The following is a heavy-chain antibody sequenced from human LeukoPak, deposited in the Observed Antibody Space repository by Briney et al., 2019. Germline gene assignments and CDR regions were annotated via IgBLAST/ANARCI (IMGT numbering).Heavy chain of an antibody. V-gene: IGHV3-48*01. CDR2: ISKSSGTI. J-gene: IGHJ4*02. CDR1: GFDFTNND. Sequence: GGSLRLSCAASGFDFTNNDMNWVRQAPGKGLEWLSYISKSSGTIFYADSVKGRFTISRDNAKNSLYLQMNSLRAEDTAVYFCNGGYYLDYWGQGTLVTVSS. CDR3: NGGYYLDY. D-gene: IGHD3-10*01.